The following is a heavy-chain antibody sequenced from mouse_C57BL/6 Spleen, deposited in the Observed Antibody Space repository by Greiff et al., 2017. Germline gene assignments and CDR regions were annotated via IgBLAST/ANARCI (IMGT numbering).Heavy chain of an antibody. D-gene: IGHD1-1*01. CDR1: GFTFSDYG. CDR2: ISSGSSTI. Sequence: EVKLVESGGGLVKPGGSLKLSCAASGFTFSDYGMHWVRQAPEKGLEWVAYISSGSSTIYYADTVKGRFTISRDNAKNTLFLQMTSLRSEDTAMYYCAKNYYGSREYYFDYWGQGTTLTVSS. CDR3: AKNYYGSREYYFDY. V-gene: IGHV5-17*01. J-gene: IGHJ2*01.